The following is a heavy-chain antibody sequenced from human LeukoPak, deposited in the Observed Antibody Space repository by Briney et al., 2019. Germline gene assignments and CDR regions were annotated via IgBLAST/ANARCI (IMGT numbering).Heavy chain of an antibody. D-gene: IGHD3-3*01. V-gene: IGHV3-21*01. CDR3: ARDFTRYDFWSGGFASY. J-gene: IGHJ4*02. Sequence: KPGGSLRLSCAASGFTFSSYSMNWVCQAPGKGLEWVSSISSSSSYIYYADSVKGRFTISRDNAKNPLYLQMNSLRAEDTAVYYCARDFTRYDFWSGGFASYWGQGTLVTVSS. CDR2: ISSSSSYI. CDR1: GFTFSSYS.